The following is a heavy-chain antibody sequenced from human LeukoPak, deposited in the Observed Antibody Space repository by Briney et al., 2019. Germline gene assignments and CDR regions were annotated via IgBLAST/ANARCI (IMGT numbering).Heavy chain of an antibody. CDR2: IYYSGST. V-gene: IGHV4-39*07. D-gene: IGHD5-24*01. J-gene: IGHJ3*02. CDR1: GGSISSSSYY. Sequence: SETLSLTCTVSGGSISSSSYYWGWIRQPPGKGLEWIGSIYYSGSTYYNPPLKSRVTISVDTSKNQFSLKLSSVTAADTAVYYCARDANGSEGLSAAAFDIWGQGTMVTVSS. CDR3: ARDANGSEGLSAAAFDI.